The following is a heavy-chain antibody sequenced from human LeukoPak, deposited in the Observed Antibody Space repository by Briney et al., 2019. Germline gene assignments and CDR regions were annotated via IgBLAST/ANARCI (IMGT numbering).Heavy chain of an antibody. CDR1: GGTFSSYA. Sequence: ASVKVSCKASGGTFSSYAISWVRQAPGQGLEWMGGIIPIFGTANYAQKFQGRVTITTDESTSTAYMELSSLRSEDTAVYYCARDGYCSSTSCSSHGYYYMDVWGKGTTVTVSS. J-gene: IGHJ6*03. D-gene: IGHD2-2*03. CDR3: ARDGYCSSTSCSSHGYYYMDV. CDR2: IIPIFGTA. V-gene: IGHV1-69*05.